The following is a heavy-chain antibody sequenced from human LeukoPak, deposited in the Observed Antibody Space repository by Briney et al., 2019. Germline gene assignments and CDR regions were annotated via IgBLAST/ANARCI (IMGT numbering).Heavy chain of an antibody. J-gene: IGHJ4*02. CDR2: TSYDGTNK. CDR1: GFTFSTYG. D-gene: IGHD7-27*01. Sequence: GGSLRLSCAGSGFTFSTYGMTWVRQAPGKGLEWVTVTSYDGTNKYYADSVKGRFTISRDNSRNTLYLQMNSLRVEDTAVYYCTKGVLGRTQSVSAGLDHWGQGTLVTVSS. CDR3: TKGVLGRTQSVSAGLDH. V-gene: IGHV3-30*18.